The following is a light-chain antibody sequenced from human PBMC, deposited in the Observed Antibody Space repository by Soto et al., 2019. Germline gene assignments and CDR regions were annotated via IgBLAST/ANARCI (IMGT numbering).Light chain of an antibody. CDR1: QSVRSSY. CDR2: GAS. J-gene: IGKJ1*01. V-gene: IGKV3-20*01. Sequence: EIVLTQSPGTLSLSPGERATLSCRASQSVRSSYLAWYQQKPGQAPRLLIYGASTRATGIPDRFSGSGSGTDFTLTISRLEPEDFAVYYCQQYGSSQTFGQGTKVEIK. CDR3: QQYGSSQT.